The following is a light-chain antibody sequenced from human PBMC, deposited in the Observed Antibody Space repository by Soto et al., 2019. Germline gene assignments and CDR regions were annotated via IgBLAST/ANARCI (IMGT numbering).Light chain of an antibody. CDR3: QQYCSSPRT. CDR1: QSVSSSY. V-gene: IGKV3-20*01. J-gene: IGKJ1*01. Sequence: EIVLTQSPGTLSLSPGERATLSCRASQSVSSSYLAWYQQKPGQAPRLLIYGASSRATGIPDRFSGSGSGTDFTLTISRREPEDFAVYYCQQYCSSPRTFGQGTKVEMK. CDR2: GAS.